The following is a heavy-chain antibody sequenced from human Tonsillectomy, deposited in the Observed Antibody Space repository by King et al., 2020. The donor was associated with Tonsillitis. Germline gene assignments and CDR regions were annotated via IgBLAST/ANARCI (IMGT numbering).Heavy chain of an antibody. CDR1: GGSISSND. Sequence: VQLQESGPGLVKPSETLSLTCTVSGGSISSNDWSWIRQPPGKGLEWIGDIYYSGSTNYNPSLKSRVTISVDTSKNQFSLKLSAVTAADTAVYYCARGPIVVVTANGFDIWGQGTMVTVSS. V-gene: IGHV4-59*01. CDR2: IYYSGST. CDR3: ARGPIVVVTANGFDI. D-gene: IGHD2-21*02. J-gene: IGHJ3*02.